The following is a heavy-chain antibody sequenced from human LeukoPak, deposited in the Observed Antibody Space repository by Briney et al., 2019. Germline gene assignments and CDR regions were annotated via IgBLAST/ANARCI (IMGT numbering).Heavy chain of an antibody. CDR3: ARKANYYDSSGYHA. D-gene: IGHD3-22*01. Sequence: ASVKVSCKASGYTFTGYYMHWVRQARGQGLEWMGWISPNSGGTNYAQKFQGRVTMTRDTSISTAYMELSRLRSDDTAVYYCARKANYYDSSGYHAWGQGTLVTVSS. V-gene: IGHV1-2*02. CDR1: GYTFTGYY. CDR2: ISPNSGGT. J-gene: IGHJ5*02.